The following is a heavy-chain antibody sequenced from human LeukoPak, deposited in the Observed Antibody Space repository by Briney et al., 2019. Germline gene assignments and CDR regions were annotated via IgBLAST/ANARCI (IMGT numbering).Heavy chain of an antibody. CDR2: IYHSGST. Sequence: SETLSLTCAVSGGSISSGGYSWSWIRQPPGKGLEWIGYIYHSGSTYYNPSLKSRVTISVDRSKNQFSLKLSSVTAADTAVYYCARVAFHYGSGSSNPFFDYWGQGTLVTVS. V-gene: IGHV4-30-2*01. D-gene: IGHD3-10*01. J-gene: IGHJ4*01. CDR3: ARVAFHYGSGSSNPFFDY. CDR1: GGSISSGGYS.